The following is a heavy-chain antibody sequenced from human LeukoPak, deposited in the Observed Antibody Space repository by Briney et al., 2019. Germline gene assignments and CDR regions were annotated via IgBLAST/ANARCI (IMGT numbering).Heavy chain of an antibody. V-gene: IGHV3-30-3*01. Sequence: GGSLRLSCAASGFTFSSYAMHWVRQAPGKGLEWVAVISYDGSNKYYADSVKGRFTISRDNSKNTLYLQMNSLRAEDTAVYYCARDRQDSGYDMYAFDIWGQGTMVTVSS. CDR2: ISYDGSNK. D-gene: IGHD5-12*01. CDR3: ARDRQDSGYDMYAFDI. J-gene: IGHJ3*02. CDR1: GFTFSSYA.